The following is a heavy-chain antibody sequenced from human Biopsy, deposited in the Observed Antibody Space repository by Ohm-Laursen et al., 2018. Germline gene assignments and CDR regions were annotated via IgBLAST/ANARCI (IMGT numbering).Heavy chain of an antibody. V-gene: IGHV3-11*01. D-gene: IGHD3-16*01. CDR3: ARSVGIMAAPIDY. J-gene: IGHJ4*02. Sequence: GSLRLSCAVSGFIFSDYYMSWIRQAPGKGLEWVSSINSVGTIYYADSVRGRFTISRDNAKNSLYLQMNSLRVEDTAVYYCARSVGIMAAPIDYWGQGTLVTVSS. CDR2: INSVGTI. CDR1: GFIFSDYY.